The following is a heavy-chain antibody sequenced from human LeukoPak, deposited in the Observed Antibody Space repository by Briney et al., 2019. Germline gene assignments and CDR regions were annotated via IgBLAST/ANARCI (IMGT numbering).Heavy chain of an antibody. Sequence: GASVKVSCKASGGTFSSYAISWVRQAPGQGLEWMGRIIPILGIANYAQKFQGRVTITADKSTSTAYMGLSSLRSEDTAVYYCARDIGMTTVTSYGMDVWGQGTTVTVSS. V-gene: IGHV1-69*04. D-gene: IGHD4-17*01. CDR2: IIPILGIA. CDR3: ARDIGMTTVTSYGMDV. CDR1: GGTFSSYA. J-gene: IGHJ6*02.